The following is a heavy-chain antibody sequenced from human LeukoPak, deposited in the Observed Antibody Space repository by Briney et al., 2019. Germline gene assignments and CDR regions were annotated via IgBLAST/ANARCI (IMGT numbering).Heavy chain of an antibody. CDR2: IGTAGDP. D-gene: IGHD3-10*01. V-gene: IGHV3-13*05. CDR1: GFTFSSYD. J-gene: IGHJ4*02. Sequence: GGSLRLSCAASGFTFSSYDMHWVRQATGKGLEWVSAIGTAGDPYYPGSVKGRFTISRENAKNSLYLQMNSLRAGDTAAYYCARGEYYGSGSYYLFDYWGQGTLVTVSS. CDR3: ARGEYYGSGSYYLFDY.